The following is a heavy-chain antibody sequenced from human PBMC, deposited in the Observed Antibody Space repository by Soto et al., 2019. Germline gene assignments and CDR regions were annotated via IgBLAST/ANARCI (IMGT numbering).Heavy chain of an antibody. CDR3: ARGIFGVVILANPDAFDI. J-gene: IGHJ3*02. CDR2: ISAYNGNT. D-gene: IGHD3-3*01. Sequence: GASVKVSFKASGYSFTSYGISWVRQAPGQGLEWMGWISAYNGNTNYAQKLQGRVTMTTDTSTSTAYMELRSLRSDDTAVYYCARGIFGVVILANPDAFDIWGQGTMVTVSS. CDR1: GYSFTSYG. V-gene: IGHV1-18*01.